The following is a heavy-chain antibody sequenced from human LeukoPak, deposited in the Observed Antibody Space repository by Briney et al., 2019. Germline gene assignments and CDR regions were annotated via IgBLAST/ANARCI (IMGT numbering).Heavy chain of an antibody. CDR1: GYTLTELS. J-gene: IGHJ3*02. V-gene: IGHV1-24*01. CDR3: ASWYRGVLDI. D-gene: IGHD3-10*01. CDR2: FDPEDGET. Sequence: ASVKVSCKVSGYTLTELSMHWVRQAPGKGLEWMGGFDPEDGETIYAQKFQGRLTMTRSTSISTAYMELNSLRSEDTAVYYCASWYRGVLDIWGQGTMVTVSS.